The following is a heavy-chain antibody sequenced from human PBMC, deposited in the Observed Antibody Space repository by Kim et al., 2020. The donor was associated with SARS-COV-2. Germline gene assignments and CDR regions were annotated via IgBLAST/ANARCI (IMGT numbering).Heavy chain of an antibody. CDR1: GYTFLGYY. V-gene: IGHV1-2*06. CDR3: ATLAGSGTYLVN. CDR2: VNPSNGGT. Sequence: ASVKVSCKASGYTFLGYYIHWVRQAPGQGLEWMGRVNPSNGGTNYAQKFQGRVTMTRDTSTRTAYMEPSSLTSDDTAVYYCATLAGSGTYLVNWGQGTLVTVSS. J-gene: IGHJ4*02. D-gene: IGHD3-10*01.